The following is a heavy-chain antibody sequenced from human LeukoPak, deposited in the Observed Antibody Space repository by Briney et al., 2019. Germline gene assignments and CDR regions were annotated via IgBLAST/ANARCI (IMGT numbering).Heavy chain of an antibody. CDR3: ARRGYSYGSYYYYYMDV. V-gene: IGHV1-18*01. Sequence: GASVKVSCKASGYTFTSYGISWVRQAPGQGLEWMGLISAYNGNTNYAQKLQGRVTMTTDTSTSTAYMELRSLRSDATAVYYCARRGYSYGSYYYYYMDVWGKGTTVTISS. CDR2: ISAYNGNT. CDR1: GYTFTSYG. J-gene: IGHJ6*03. D-gene: IGHD5-18*01.